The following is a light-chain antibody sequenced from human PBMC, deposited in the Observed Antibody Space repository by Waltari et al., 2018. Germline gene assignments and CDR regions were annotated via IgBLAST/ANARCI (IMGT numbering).Light chain of an antibody. J-gene: IGKJ5*01. Sequence: EIVLTQTPLSSPVTLGQPASISCRSIQSLLHRDGNTYLHLLQQRPGQPPRLLISKLSYRLPGVPDRFSGSGAATDFTLKISRVEAEDVGIYYCLQSTQFPPVTFGPGTRLEIK. CDR2: KLS. CDR1: QSLLHRDGNTY. CDR3: LQSTQFPPVT. V-gene: IGKV2-24*01.